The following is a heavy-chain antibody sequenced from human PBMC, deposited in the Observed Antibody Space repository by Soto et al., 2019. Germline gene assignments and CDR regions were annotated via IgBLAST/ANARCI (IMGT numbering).Heavy chain of an antibody. D-gene: IGHD3-3*01. J-gene: IGHJ4*02. Sequence: GGSLRLSCAASGFTFSSYAMSWVRQAPGKGLEWVSAISGSGGSTYYADSVKGRFTISRDNSKNTLYLQMNSLRAEDTAVYYCVNSSFWSGYYSGMGPNFDYWGQGTLVTVSS. CDR1: GFTFSSYA. CDR3: VNSSFWSGYYSGMGPNFDY. CDR2: ISGSGGST. V-gene: IGHV3-23*01.